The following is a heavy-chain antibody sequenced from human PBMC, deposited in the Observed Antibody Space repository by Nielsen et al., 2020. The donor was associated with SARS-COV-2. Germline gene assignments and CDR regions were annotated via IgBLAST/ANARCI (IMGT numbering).Heavy chain of an antibody. Sequence: SETLSLTCTVSGGSISSSSYYWGWIRQPPGKGLEWIGSIYYSGSTYYNPSLKSRVTISVDTSKNQFSLKLSSVTAADTAVYYCARAKGYGSGSPISLRRYYGMDVWGQGTTVTVSS. CDR2: IYYSGST. J-gene: IGHJ6*02. CDR3: ARAKGYGSGSPISLRRYYGMDV. D-gene: IGHD3-10*01. V-gene: IGHV4-39*01. CDR1: GGSISSSSYY.